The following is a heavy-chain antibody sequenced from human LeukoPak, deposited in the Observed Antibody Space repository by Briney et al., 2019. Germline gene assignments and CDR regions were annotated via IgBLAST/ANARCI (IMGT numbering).Heavy chain of an antibody. D-gene: IGHD1-26*01. CDR2: INHSGST. Sequence: SETLSLTCAVYGGSFSGYYWSWIRQPPGKGLEWIGEINHSGSTNYNPSLKSRVTISVDTSKNQFSLKLSSVTAADTAVYYCARDRDLKRGLLFDYWGQGTLVTVSS. V-gene: IGHV4-34*01. CDR3: ARDRDLKRGLLFDY. CDR1: GGSFSGYY. J-gene: IGHJ4*02.